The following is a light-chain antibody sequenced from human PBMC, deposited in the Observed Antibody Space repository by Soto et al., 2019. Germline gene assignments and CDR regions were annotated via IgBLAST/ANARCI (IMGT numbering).Light chain of an antibody. Sequence: QSVLTQPPSVSAAPGQKVTISCSGSSSNIGGNSVSWYQQLPGTAPKLLIYDDNKRPSGIPDRFSGSKSGPSATLGITGFHTGDEADYYCGSWDSSLSAYVFGTGTKVTVL. CDR1: SSNIGGNS. CDR3: GSWDSSLSAYV. J-gene: IGLJ1*01. V-gene: IGLV1-51*01. CDR2: DDN.